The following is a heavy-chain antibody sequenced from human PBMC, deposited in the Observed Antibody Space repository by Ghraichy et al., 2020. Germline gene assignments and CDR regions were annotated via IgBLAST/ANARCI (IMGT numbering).Heavy chain of an antibody. Sequence: SVKVSCKASGGTFSSYAISWVRQAPGQGLEWMGGIIPIFGTANYAQKFQGRVTITADESTSTAYMELSSLRSEDTAVYYCASPPPQVYSFGSDAFDIWGQGTMVTVSS. D-gene: IGHD3-16*01. CDR2: IIPIFGTA. CDR3: ASPPPQVYSFGSDAFDI. V-gene: IGHV1-69*13. CDR1: GGTFSSYA. J-gene: IGHJ3*02.